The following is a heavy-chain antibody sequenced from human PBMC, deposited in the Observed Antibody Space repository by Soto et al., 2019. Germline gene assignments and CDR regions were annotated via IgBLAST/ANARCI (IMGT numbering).Heavy chain of an antibody. V-gene: IGHV4-30-4*01. Sequence: TSETLCLTSTVSGGSISSGGYYWSWIRQPPGKGLEWIGYIYYSGSTYYNPSLKSRVTISVDTSKNQFSLKLSSVTAADTAVYYCARERPDGSRLDPWGQGTLVTVSS. CDR2: IYYSGST. CDR3: ARERPDGSRLDP. CDR1: GGSISSGGYY. J-gene: IGHJ5*02. D-gene: IGHD6-13*01.